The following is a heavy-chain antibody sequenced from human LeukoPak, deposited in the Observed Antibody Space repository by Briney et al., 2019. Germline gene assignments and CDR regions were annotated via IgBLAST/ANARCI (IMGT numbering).Heavy chain of an antibody. J-gene: IGHJ6*04. V-gene: IGHV3-21*06. CDR1: GFSLTSYS. CDR3: AELGITMIGGV. D-gene: IGHD3-10*02. Sequence: GGSLRLSCAASGFSLTSYSMNWVRQAPGKGLEWVSSISSSSTFIYYADSVKGRFTISRDNAKNSLYLQMNSLRAEDTAVYYCAELGITMIGGVWGKGTTVTVSS. CDR2: ISSSSTFI.